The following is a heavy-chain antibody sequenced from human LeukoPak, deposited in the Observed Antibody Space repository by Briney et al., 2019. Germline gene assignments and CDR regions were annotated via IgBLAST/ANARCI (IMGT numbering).Heavy chain of an antibody. V-gene: IGHV4-59*01. CDR1: GGSISSYY. CDR2: IYYSGST. CDR3: ARGLAKRITIFGVVTGTRNWFDP. D-gene: IGHD3-3*01. J-gene: IGHJ5*02. Sequence: SETLSLTCTVSGGSISSYYWSWIRQPPGKGLEWIGYIYYSGSTNYNPSLKSRVTISVDTSKNQFSLKLSSVTAADTAVYYCARGLAKRITIFGVVTGTRNWFDPWGQGTLVTVSS.